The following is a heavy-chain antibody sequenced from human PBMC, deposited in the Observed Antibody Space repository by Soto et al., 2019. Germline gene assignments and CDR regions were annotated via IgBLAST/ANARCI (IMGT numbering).Heavy chain of an antibody. D-gene: IGHD1-7*01. Sequence: SETLSLTCTVSGGSIGSRDYYWSWIRQPPGKGLEWIGYIYYSGSTYHNPSLKSRVTISIDTSKNQFTLKLSSVTAADTAVYYGASLRAAAGTHQLYWFDPWGQGTLVTVSS. V-gene: IGHV4-30-4*01. CDR2: IYYSGST. CDR1: GGSIGSRDYY. J-gene: IGHJ5*02. CDR3: ASLRAAAGTHQLYWFDP.